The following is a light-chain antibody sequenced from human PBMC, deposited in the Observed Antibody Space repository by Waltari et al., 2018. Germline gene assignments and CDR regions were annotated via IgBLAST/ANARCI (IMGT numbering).Light chain of an antibody. CDR3: QQHGSLPQT. CDR1: QSISSNY. CDR2: DAS. Sequence: ELVLTQSPGTLSLSPGDGATRSCRASQSISSNYLAWYQQRPGQAPRLLVYDASSRATGIPDRFSGSGSGTDFTLTISRLEPEDFALYFCQQHGSLPQTFGQGTKVEIK. V-gene: IGKV3-20*01. J-gene: IGKJ1*01.